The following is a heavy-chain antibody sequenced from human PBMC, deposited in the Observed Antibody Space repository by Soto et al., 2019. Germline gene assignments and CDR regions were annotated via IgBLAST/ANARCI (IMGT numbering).Heavy chain of an antibody. D-gene: IGHD3-22*01. CDR1: GGSISSYY. CDR3: ARGFYDTGGYSSPFDI. Sequence: SETLSLTCTVSGGSISSYYWSWIRQPPGKGLEWIGYIYYSGSTNYNPSLKSRVTISVDTSKNQFSLKLSSVTAADTAVYYCARGFYDTGGYSSPFDIWGQGILVTVS. J-gene: IGHJ5*02. CDR2: IYYSGST. V-gene: IGHV4-59*01.